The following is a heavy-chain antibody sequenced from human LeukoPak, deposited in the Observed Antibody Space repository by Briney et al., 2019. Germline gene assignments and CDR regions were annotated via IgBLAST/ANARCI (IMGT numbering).Heavy chain of an antibody. D-gene: IGHD6-13*01. V-gene: IGHV3-7*01. Sequence: SGVSLRLSCAASGFTFSIFWMSWLRKAPGKGLEWGTNIKQDGGEKCYVDSVKGRFTISRNNAKNSVYLQMNSLRAEDAAVYYCARGRGQAAGTFDGWFDPWGQGTLVTVSS. CDR2: IKQDGGEK. CDR3: ARGRGQAAGTFDGWFDP. J-gene: IGHJ5*02. CDR1: GFTFSIFW.